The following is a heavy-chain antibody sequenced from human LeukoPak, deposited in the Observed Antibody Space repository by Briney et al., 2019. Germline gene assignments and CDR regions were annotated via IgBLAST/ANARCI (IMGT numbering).Heavy chain of an antibody. CDR1: GGSISSYY. Sequence: PSETLSLTCTVSGGSISSYYWSWIRQPPGKGLEWIGYIYYKGRVTISVDTSKNQFSLKLSSVTAADTAVYYCARAVIPRLVRGVNHWFDPWGQGTLVTVSS. J-gene: IGHJ5*02. V-gene: IGHV4-59*01. CDR3: ARAVIPRLVRGVNHWFDP. D-gene: IGHD3-10*01. CDR2: IYY.